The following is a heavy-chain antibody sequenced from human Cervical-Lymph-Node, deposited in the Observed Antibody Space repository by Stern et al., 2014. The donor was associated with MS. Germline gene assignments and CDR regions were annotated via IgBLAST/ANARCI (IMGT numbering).Heavy chain of an antibody. J-gene: IGHJ4*02. CDR2: ISYDGNTK. D-gene: IGHD1-26*01. Sequence: VQLVESGGGVVQPGRSLRVSCATAGFTFTSYAMNWVRQAPGKGLEWVSVISYDGNTKYYADSVKGRFTISRDNSKNTLYLQMSSLRAEDTAVYYCVRERSYRGFDYWGQGSLVTVSS. CDR3: VRERSYRGFDY. CDR1: GFTFTSYA. V-gene: IGHV3-30-3*01.